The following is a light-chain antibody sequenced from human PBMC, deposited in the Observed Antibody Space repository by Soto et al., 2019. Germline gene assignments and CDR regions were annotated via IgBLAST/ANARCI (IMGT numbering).Light chain of an antibody. CDR2: GAS. CDR3: QQHNDWPPGYT. V-gene: IGKV3-15*01. Sequence: EIVMTQSPATLSVSPGERATLSCRASQSLSSNLAWYQQKPGQSPRLLIYGASTRATGIPDRFSGSVSGTEFTLTISSLQSEDFAVYYCQQHNDWPPGYTFGQGTKVEIK. CDR1: QSLSSN. J-gene: IGKJ2*01.